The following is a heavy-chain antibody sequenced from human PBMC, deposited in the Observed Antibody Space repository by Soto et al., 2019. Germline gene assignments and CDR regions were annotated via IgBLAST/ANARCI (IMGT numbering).Heavy chain of an antibody. J-gene: IGHJ5*02. CDR3: ARDPNWNDDPNWFDP. Sequence: GGSLRLSCAASGFTFSSYWMHWVRQAPGKGLVWVSRINSDGSSTSYADSVKGRFTISRDNAKNTLYLQMNSLRAEDTAVYYCARDPNWNDDPNWFDPWGQGTLVTVSS. V-gene: IGHV3-74*01. CDR2: INSDGSST. CDR1: GFTFSSYW. D-gene: IGHD1-20*01.